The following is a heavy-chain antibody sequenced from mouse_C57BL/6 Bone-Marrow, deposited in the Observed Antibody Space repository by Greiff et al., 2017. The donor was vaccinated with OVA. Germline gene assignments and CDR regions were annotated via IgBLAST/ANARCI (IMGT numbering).Heavy chain of an antibody. D-gene: IGHD1-1*01. CDR3: ARDAGVTTVVARYFDV. CDR2: SRNKANDYTT. J-gene: IGHJ1*03. V-gene: IGHV7-1*01. CDR1: GFTFSDFY. Sequence: EVKVVESGGGLVQSGRSLRLSCATSGFTFSDFYMEWVRQAPGKGLEWIAASRNKANDYTTEYSASVKGRFIVSRDTSQSIRYLQMNALRAEDTAIYYCARDAGVTTVVARYFDVWGTGTTVTVSS.